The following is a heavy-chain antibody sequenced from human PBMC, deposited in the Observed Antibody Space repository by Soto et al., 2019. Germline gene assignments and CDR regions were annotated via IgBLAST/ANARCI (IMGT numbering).Heavy chain of an antibody. Sequence: PGGSLRLSCAASGFTFDDYAMHWVRQAPGKGLEWVSGISWNSGSIGYADSVKGRFTISRDNAKNSLYLQMNSLRAEDTALYYCPKAPSGAAGTFGGMDAWGQGTTATVSS. CDR3: PKAPSGAAGTFGGMDA. CDR2: ISWNSGSI. V-gene: IGHV3-9*01. D-gene: IGHD6-13*01. J-gene: IGHJ6*02. CDR1: GFTFDDYA.